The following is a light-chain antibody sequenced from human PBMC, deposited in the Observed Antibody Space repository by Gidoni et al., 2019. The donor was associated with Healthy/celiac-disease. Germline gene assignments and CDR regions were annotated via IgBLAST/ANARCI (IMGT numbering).Light chain of an antibody. CDR2: EVS. J-gene: IGLJ2*01. Sequence: QSALTQPPSASGSPGQSVTISCTGTSSDVGGYNYVSWYQHHPGKAPKLMIYEVSKRPSGFPDRFSGSKSGNMASLTVSGLQAEDEADYYCSSYAGSNNVVFGGGTKLTVL. V-gene: IGLV2-8*01. CDR1: SSDVGGYNY. CDR3: SSYAGSNNVV.